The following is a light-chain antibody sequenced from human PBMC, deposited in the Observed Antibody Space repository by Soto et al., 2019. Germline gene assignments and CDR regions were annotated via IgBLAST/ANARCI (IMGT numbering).Light chain of an antibody. V-gene: IGKV1-12*01. CDR2: ETS. CDR1: QSITKR. CDR3: QQAHDFPWT. Sequence: DIQMTQSPSSVSASVGDRVTITCRASQSITKRLAWYQQKPGGAPRLLVYETSTLQSGVSSRFSGSGSGTEFTLTISGLQPEDFATYYCQQAHDFPWTFGQGTRWIS. J-gene: IGKJ1*01.